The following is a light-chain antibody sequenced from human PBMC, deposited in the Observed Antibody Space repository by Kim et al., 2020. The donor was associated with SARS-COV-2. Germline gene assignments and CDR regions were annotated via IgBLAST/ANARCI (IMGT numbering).Light chain of an antibody. Sequence: SSELTQDPAVSVALGQTVRITCQGDSLRRYYASWYQPKPGQAPVLVIHGKNNRPSGIPDRFSGSRSGNTASLTITGAPAEDEADDYWNCRDSSGNHWVFG. V-gene: IGLV3-19*01. J-gene: IGLJ3*02. CDR1: SLRRYY. CDR2: GKN. CDR3: NCRDSSGNHWV.